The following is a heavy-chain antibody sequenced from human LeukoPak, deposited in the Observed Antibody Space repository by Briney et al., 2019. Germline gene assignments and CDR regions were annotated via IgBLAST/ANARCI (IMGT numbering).Heavy chain of an antibody. CDR2: IYTAGST. V-gene: IGHV4-61*02. J-gene: IGHJ4*02. D-gene: IGHD1-26*01. CDR3: ARDSSGTYYDAYFKY. Sequence: SQTLSLTCTVSGGSITSGNYYWSWIRQPAGKGLEWIGRIYTAGSTNYNRSLKSRVTMSVNTSKNQFSLKLNSVTAADTAVYYCARDSSGTYYDAYFKYWGQGTLVTVSS. CDR1: GGSITSGNYY.